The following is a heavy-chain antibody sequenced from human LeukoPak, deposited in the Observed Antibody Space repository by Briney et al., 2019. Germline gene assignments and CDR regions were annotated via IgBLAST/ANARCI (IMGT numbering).Heavy chain of an antibody. Sequence: SVKVSCKASGGTFSSYAISWVRQAPGQGLEWMGRIIPILGIANYAQKFQGRVTITADKSTSTAYMELSSLRSEDTAVYYCVRGAFVVVTAFWYFDLWGRGTLVTVSS. CDR2: IIPILGIA. D-gene: IGHD2-21*02. V-gene: IGHV1-69*04. CDR1: GGTFSSYA. J-gene: IGHJ2*01. CDR3: VRGAFVVVTAFWYFDL.